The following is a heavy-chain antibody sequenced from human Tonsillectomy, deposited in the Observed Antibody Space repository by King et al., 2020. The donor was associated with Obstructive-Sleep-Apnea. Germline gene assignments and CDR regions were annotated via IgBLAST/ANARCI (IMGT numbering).Heavy chain of an antibody. D-gene: IGHD3-22*01. Sequence: QLQESGPGLVKPSETLSLTCTVSGGSIGSNSYYWGWIRQPPGKGLEWIGNTYYTGTTYYNPSLKVRVTISVDTSKNQFSLILTSVTAADTAMYYCASESLYYYDSSGYYYRTPDYWGQGTLVTVSS. CDR2: TYYTGTT. V-gene: IGHV4-39*07. J-gene: IGHJ4*02. CDR3: ASESLYYYDSSGYYYRTPDY. CDR1: GGSIGSNSYY.